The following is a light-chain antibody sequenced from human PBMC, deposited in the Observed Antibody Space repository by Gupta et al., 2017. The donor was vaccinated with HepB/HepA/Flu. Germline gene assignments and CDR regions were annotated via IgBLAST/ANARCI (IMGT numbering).Light chain of an antibody. V-gene: IGKV3-20*01. J-gene: IGKJ3*01. CDR2: GAS. CDR3: QQYGSSSFT. CDR1: QTVSSSY. Sequence: DIVLTQPPDTLSLSPVARATLSFSASQTVSSSYLAWYQQKPGQAPRLLIYGASSRASGIPERFSGSGSGTDFTLTISRLEPEDFAVYYCQQYGSSSFTFGHGTKVDVK.